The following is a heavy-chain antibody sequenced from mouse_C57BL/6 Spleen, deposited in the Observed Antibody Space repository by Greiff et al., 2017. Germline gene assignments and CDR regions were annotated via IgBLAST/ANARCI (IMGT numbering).Heavy chain of an antibody. CDR2: IYPGSGST. Sequence: LVESGAELVKPGASVKMSCKASGYTFTSYWITWVKQRPGQGLEWIGDIYPGSGSTNYNEKFKSKATLTVDTSSSTAYMQLSSLTSEDSAVYYCVRPFDYWGQGTTLTVSS. CDR1: GYTFTSYW. J-gene: IGHJ2*01. CDR3: VRPFDY. V-gene: IGHV1-55*01.